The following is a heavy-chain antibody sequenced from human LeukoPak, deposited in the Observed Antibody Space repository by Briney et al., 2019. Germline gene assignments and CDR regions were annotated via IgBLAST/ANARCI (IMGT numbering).Heavy chain of an antibody. CDR3: ARHVRRDGYNFDY. Sequence: PSETLSLTCTVSGGSISSYYWGWIRQPPGKGLEWIGSIYYSGSTYYNPSLKSRVTISVDTSKNQFSLKLSSVTAADTAVYYCARHVRRDGYNFDYWGQGTLVTVFS. CDR2: IYYSGST. J-gene: IGHJ4*02. CDR1: GGSISSYY. V-gene: IGHV4-39*01. D-gene: IGHD5-24*01.